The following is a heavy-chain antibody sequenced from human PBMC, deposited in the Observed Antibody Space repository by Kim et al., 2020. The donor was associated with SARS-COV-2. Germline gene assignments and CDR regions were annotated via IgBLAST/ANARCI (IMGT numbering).Heavy chain of an antibody. D-gene: IGHD6-6*01. CDR2: ITSNGGST. CDR3: VRGSSIYYYDY. J-gene: IGHJ4*02. CDR1: GFTLSTCD. V-gene: IGHV3-64D*06. Sequence: GGSLRLSCSASGFTLSTCDMHWVRQAPGKGLEYVSAITSNGGSTNYADSVKGRFTISRDNSKNMLYLQMNSLRAEDTAVYYCVRGSSIYYYDYWGQGTLVTVSS.